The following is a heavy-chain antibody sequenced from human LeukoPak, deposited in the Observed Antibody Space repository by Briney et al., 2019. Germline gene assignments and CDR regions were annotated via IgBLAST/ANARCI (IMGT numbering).Heavy chain of an antibody. D-gene: IGHD3-10*01. CDR2: INHSGST. CDR3: ARGGRITMVRVSRAYYYYGMDV. J-gene: IGHJ6*02. Sequence: SEALSLTCAVYGGSFSGYYWSWIRQPPGKGLEWIGEINHSGSTNYNPSLKSRVTISVDTSKNQFSLKLSSVTAADTAVYYCARGGRITMVRVSRAYYYYGMDVWGQGTTVTVSS. V-gene: IGHV4-34*01. CDR1: GGSFSGYY.